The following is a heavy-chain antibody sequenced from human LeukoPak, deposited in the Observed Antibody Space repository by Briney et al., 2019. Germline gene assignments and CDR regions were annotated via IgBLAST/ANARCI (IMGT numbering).Heavy chain of an antibody. V-gene: IGHV3-74*01. CDR2: LDSHGGST. CDR1: GFTFSSYW. Sequence: GGSLRLSCAASGFTFSSYWMHWVRQAPGKGLEWVSRLDSHGGSTSYADSVKGRFTISRDNAKNSLYLQMNGLRAEDTAVYYCARGDDSSGYYYGVAYWGQGTLVTVSS. J-gene: IGHJ4*02. D-gene: IGHD3-22*01. CDR3: ARGDDSSGYYYGVAY.